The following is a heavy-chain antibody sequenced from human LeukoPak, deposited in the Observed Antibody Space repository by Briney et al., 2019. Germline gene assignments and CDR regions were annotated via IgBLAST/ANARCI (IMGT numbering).Heavy chain of an antibody. J-gene: IGHJ4*02. V-gene: IGHV4-4*02. CDR3: ARVETTAAYCGGDCYSGSIDY. D-gene: IGHD2-21*02. CDR2: IYHSGST. Sequence: SETLSLTCAVSGGSISSSNWWSWIRQPPGKGLEWIGEIYHSGSTYYNPSLKSRVTISVDTSKNQFSLKLSSVTAADTAVYYCARVETTAAYCGGDCYSGSIDYWGQGTLVTVSS. CDR1: GGSISSSNW.